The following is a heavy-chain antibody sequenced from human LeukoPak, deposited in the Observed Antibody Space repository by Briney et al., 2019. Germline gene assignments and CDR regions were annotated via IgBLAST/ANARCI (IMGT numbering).Heavy chain of an antibody. CDR3: ARDWEGTSYYDFWSGYYAH. CDR2: INPSGGST. Sequence: ASVKVSCKASGYTFTSYGISWVRQAPGQGLEWMGIINPSGGSTSYAQKFQGRVTMTRDTSTSTVYMELSSLRSEDTAVYYCARDWEGTSYYDFWSGYYAHWGQGTLVTVSS. D-gene: IGHD3-3*01. V-gene: IGHV1-46*01. J-gene: IGHJ4*02. CDR1: GYTFTSYG.